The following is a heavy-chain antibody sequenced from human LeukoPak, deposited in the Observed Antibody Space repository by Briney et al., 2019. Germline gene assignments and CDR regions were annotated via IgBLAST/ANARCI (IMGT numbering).Heavy chain of an antibody. CDR1: GGSFSGYY. J-gene: IGHJ4*02. CDR2: INHSGST. Sequence: SETLSLTCAVSGGSFSGYYWSWIRQPPGKGLEWVGEINHSGSTNYNPSLKSRVTISVDTSKNQFSLKLSYVTAADTAVYYCARWVRLLTSIARFDYWGQGTLVTVSS. CDR3: ARWVRLLTSIARFDY. V-gene: IGHV4-34*01. D-gene: IGHD2-15*01.